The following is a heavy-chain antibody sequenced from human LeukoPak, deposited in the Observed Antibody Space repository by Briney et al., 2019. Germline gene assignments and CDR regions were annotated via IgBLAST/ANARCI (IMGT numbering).Heavy chain of an antibody. J-gene: IGHJ4*02. CDR1: GGSFSGYY. Sequence: ETLSLTCAVYGGSFSGYYWSWVRQAPGKGLEWVSVIYSGGSTYYADSVKGRFTISRDNSKNTLYLQMNSLRAEDTAVYYCARDLLSGFDYWGQGTLVTVSS. CDR3: ARDLLSGFDY. D-gene: IGHD1-26*01. V-gene: IGHV3-53*05. CDR2: IYSGGST.